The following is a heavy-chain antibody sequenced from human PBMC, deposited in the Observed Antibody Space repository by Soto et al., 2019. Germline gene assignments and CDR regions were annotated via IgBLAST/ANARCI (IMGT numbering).Heavy chain of an antibody. J-gene: IGHJ6*02. CDR1: GFTFSDYY. V-gene: IGHV3-11*06. Sequence: KAGGSLRLSCAASGFTFSDYYMSWIRQAPGKGLEWVSYISSSSSYTNYADSVKGRFTISRDNAKNSLYLQMNSLRAEDTAVYYCARAQYYYDSSGYYFPYGMDVWGQGTTVTVSS. CDR2: ISSSSSYT. CDR3: ARAQYYYDSSGYYFPYGMDV. D-gene: IGHD3-22*01.